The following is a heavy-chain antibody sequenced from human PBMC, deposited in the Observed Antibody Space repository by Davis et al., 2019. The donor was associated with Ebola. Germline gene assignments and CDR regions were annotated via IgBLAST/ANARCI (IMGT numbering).Heavy chain of an antibody. Sequence: GSLRLSCTVSGGSISSYYWSWIRQPPGKGLEWIGYIYYSGSTNYNPSLKSRVTISVDTSKNQFSLKLSSVTASDTAVYYCARQNFWSGYYTQYYFDYWGQGTLVTVSS. J-gene: IGHJ4*02. CDR3: ARQNFWSGYYTQYYFDY. D-gene: IGHD3-3*01. CDR2: IYYSGST. V-gene: IGHV4-59*08. CDR1: GGSISSYY.